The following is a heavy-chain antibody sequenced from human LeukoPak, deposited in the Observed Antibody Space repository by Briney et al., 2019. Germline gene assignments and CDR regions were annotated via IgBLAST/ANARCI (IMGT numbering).Heavy chain of an antibody. V-gene: IGHV3-30*03. D-gene: IGHD2-8*01. CDR1: GFIFSSYS. CDR3: ARDGYCTNGVCYWFDY. CDR2: VSTDGTIK. J-gene: IGHJ4*02. Sequence: GGSLRLSCAASGFIFSSYSMHWVRQAPGKGLEWVAVVSTDGTIKYYADSMKGRFTVSRDNSKNTLYLQMNGLRPDDTAVYYCARDGYCTNGVCYWFDYWGQGTLVTVSS.